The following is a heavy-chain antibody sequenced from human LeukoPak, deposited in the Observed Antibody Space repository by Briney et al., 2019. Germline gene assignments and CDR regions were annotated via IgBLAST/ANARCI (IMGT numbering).Heavy chain of an antibody. CDR3: ASLEEYYYDSSGYAGWFDP. CDR1: GFTFSSYS. CDR2: ISSSSSYI. D-gene: IGHD3-22*01. V-gene: IGHV3-21*01. Sequence: PGGSLRLSCAASGFTFSSYSMNWVRQAPGKGLEWVSSISSSSSYIYYADSVKGRFTISRDNAKNSLYLQMNSLRVEDTAVYYCASLEEYYYDSSGYAGWFDPWGQGTLVTVSS. J-gene: IGHJ5*02.